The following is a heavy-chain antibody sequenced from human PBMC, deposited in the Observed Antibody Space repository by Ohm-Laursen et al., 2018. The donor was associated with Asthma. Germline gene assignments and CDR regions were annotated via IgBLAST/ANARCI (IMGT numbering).Heavy chain of an antibody. CDR3: ARDVMEWYLPAFDF. J-gene: IGHJ4*02. CDR2: GGSYYDGGLK. D-gene: IGHD3-3*01. V-gene: IGHV3-30-3*01. CDR1: GFTFRSYA. Sequence: SLRLSCAASGFTFRSYAMHWVRKAPGKGLEWVAVGGSYYDGGLKYYADSVNGRLTVSRDDSKNTLYLQMNSLRPDDTAVYYCARDVMEWYLPAFDFWGQGTLVTVSS.